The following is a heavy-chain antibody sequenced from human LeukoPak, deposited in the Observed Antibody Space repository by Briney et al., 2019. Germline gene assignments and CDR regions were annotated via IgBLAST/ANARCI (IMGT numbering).Heavy chain of an antibody. CDR2: IWNDGSNK. CDR3: AGPARGIIDYGMDV. Sequence: TGGSLRLSCAASGFMFSTYGMHWVRQAPGKGLEWVAVIWNDGSNKYHADSVKGRFTISRDNSKNTLYLQMNSLRAEDTAVYYCAGPARGIIDYGMDVWGKGTTVTVSS. CDR1: GFMFSTYG. J-gene: IGHJ6*04. V-gene: IGHV3-33*01. D-gene: IGHD3-10*01.